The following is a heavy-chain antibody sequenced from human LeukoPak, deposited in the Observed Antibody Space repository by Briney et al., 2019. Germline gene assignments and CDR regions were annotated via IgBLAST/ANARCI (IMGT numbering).Heavy chain of an antibody. Sequence: SETLALTCTVSGGSISSHYWAWLRQPPGKGLEWIGWMFFTGDTNYNPSLKSRVTISVDHSKNQFSLKLTSVTAADTAVYYCAKEGNDYGANSIDYWGQGTLVTVSS. D-gene: IGHD4-23*01. J-gene: IGHJ4*02. CDR3: AKEGNDYGANSIDY. V-gene: IGHV4-59*11. CDR2: MFFTGDT. CDR1: GGSISSHY.